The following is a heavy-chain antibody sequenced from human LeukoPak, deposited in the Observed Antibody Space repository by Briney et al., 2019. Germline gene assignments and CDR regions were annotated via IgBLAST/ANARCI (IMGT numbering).Heavy chain of an antibody. CDR2: IYYSGST. Sequence: SETLSLTCTVSGGSISSYYWSWIRQPPGKGLEWIGYIYYSGSTNYTPSLKSRITISVDTSRNQFSLKLNSVTAAGTAVYYCARSGRGSSAGFDYWGQGTLVTVSS. J-gene: IGHJ4*02. CDR1: GGSISSYY. CDR3: ARSGRGSSAGFDY. V-gene: IGHV4-59*01. D-gene: IGHD3-10*01.